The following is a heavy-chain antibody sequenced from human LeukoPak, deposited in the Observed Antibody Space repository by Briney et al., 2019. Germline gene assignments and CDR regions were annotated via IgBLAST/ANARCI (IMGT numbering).Heavy chain of an antibody. CDR3: VRNHYDTSGYYPDYFDY. Sequence: GGSLRLSCAASGFTFDDYDMSWVRQAPGKGLERVSGINWNGYNTTYADSVKGRFTLSRDSAKNSLYLQMNSLRAEDTALYYCVRNHYDTSGYYPDYFDYWGQGTLVTVSS. J-gene: IGHJ4*02. CDR2: INWNGYNT. V-gene: IGHV3-20*04. CDR1: GFTFDDYD. D-gene: IGHD3-22*01.